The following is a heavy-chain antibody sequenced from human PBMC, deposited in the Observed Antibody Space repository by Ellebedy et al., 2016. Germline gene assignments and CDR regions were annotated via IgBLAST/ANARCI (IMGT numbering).Heavy chain of an antibody. CDR3: ARDREVAAAGTGAYYYYGMDV. CDR1: GGSISSGDSY. V-gene: IGHV4-30-4*01. CDR2: IYYSGST. Sequence: SETLSLTCTVSGGSISSGDSYWSWIRQPPGKGLEWIGYIYYSGSTYYNPSLKSRVTISVDTSKNQFSLKLSSVTAADTAVYYCARDREVAAAGTGAYYYYGMDVWGQGTTVTVSS. D-gene: IGHD6-13*01. J-gene: IGHJ6*02.